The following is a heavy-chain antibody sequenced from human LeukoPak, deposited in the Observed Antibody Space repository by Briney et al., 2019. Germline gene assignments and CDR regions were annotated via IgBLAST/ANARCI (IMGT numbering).Heavy chain of an antibody. Sequence: PGGSLRLSCAASGFTFDDYAMHWVRQAPGKGLEWVSGISWNSGSIGYADSVKGRFTISRDNAKNSLNLQMSSLRAEDTALYYCAKSGFDYDSSGYSVWGQGTLVTVSS. CDR1: GFTFDDYA. D-gene: IGHD3-22*01. V-gene: IGHV3-9*01. J-gene: IGHJ4*02. CDR3: AKSGFDYDSSGYSV. CDR2: ISWNSGSI.